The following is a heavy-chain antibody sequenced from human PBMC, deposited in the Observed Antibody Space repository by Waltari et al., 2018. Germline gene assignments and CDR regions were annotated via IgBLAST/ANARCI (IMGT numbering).Heavy chain of an antibody. Sequence: APARGNSPEPWSLPADVSVPPATIASYWAWFRQAPGKGLEWVATIYHDGTTFYNPSLKSRLSVSMDTSKNQISLTLKSMTAADTAVYYCTRQVLGYCTSAACRRLESWGQGTLVTVSS. CDR1: VPPATIASY. CDR2: IYHDGTT. CDR3: TRQVLGYCTSAACRRLES. J-gene: IGHJ4*02. D-gene: IGHD2-8*02. V-gene: IGHV4-38-2*01.